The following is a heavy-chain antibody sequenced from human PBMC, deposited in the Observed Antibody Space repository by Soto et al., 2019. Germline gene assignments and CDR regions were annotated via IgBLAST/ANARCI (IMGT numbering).Heavy chain of an antibody. D-gene: IGHD2-2*03. Sequence: QVQLVQSGAEVKRPGASVKVSCKASGYTFTSYDFNWVRQAPGQGLEWMGWVNPNSGNTDYAQKFQGRATMTRNTSMRTAEMERSSLRSEDTAVYYCARASYLDPAFDSWGQGTMVTVSS. CDR3: ARASYLDPAFDS. CDR2: VNPNSGNT. CDR1: GYTFTSYD. J-gene: IGHJ3*02. V-gene: IGHV1-8*01.